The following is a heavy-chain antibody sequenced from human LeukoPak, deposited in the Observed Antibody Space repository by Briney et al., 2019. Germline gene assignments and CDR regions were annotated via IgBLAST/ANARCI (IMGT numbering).Heavy chain of an antibody. CDR3: ARDREVVAFDI. D-gene: IGHD2-15*01. CDR1: GFTFSDYY. CDR2: ISGSTTYT. V-gene: IGHV3-11*05. J-gene: IGHJ3*02. Sequence: KPGGSLRLSCAASGFTFSDYYMSWIRQPPGKGLEWVPYISGSTTYTNYADSVRGRFTISRDNSKNSLYLQMNSLRAEDTAVYYCARDREVVAFDIWGQGTMVTVSS.